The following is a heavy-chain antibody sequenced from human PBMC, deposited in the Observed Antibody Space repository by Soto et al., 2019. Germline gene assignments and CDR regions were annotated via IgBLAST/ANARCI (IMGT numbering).Heavy chain of an antibody. J-gene: IGHJ4*02. D-gene: IGHD3-9*01. CDR1: GYTFTSYG. V-gene: IGHV1-18*01. CDR3: ARGPAEGVLRYFDWLSRPYYFDY. Sequence: QVQLVQSGAEVKKPGASVKVSCKASGYTFTSYGISWVRQAPGQGLEWMGWISAYNGNTNYAQKLQGRVTMTTDTSTSTAYMELRSRGSDDTAGYYCARGPAEGVLRYFDWLSRPYYFDYWGQGTLVTVSS. CDR2: ISAYNGNT.